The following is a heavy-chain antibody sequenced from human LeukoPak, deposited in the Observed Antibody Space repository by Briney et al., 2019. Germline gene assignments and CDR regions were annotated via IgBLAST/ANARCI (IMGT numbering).Heavy chain of an antibody. J-gene: IGHJ4*02. CDR1: GYTFTGYY. Sequence: ASVKVSCTASGYTFTGYYMHWVRQAPGQGLEWMGWINPNSGGTNYAQKFQGRVTMTRDTSISTAYMELSSVRSEDSAVYYCAREESGGHFDYWGQGTLVTVSS. D-gene: IGHD2-8*02. V-gene: IGHV1-2*02. CDR2: INPNSGGT. CDR3: AREESGGHFDY.